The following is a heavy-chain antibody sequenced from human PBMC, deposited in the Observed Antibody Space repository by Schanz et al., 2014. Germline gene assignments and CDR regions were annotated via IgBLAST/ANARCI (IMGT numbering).Heavy chain of an antibody. J-gene: IGHJ6*02. CDR3: ARDRGMTTSDYYYGMDV. Sequence: QVQLQESGPRLVKPSQTLSLTCTVSGGSISSGAYSWSWIRQPPGKRPEWIGYIYSSGSTYYNPSLKGRVSMSIDTSKNQVSLKRSSVTAADTAVYYCARDRGMTTSDYYYGMDVWGQGTTVT. D-gene: IGHD4-17*01. CDR1: GGSISSGAYS. V-gene: IGHV4-30-4*07. CDR2: IYSSGST.